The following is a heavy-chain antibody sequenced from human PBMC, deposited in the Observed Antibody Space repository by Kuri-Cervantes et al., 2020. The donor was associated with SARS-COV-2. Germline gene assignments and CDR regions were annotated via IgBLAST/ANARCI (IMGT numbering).Heavy chain of an antibody. CDR2: INPNSDVT. Sequence: ASVKVSCKASGYAFTGYYIHWVRQAPGQGLEWMGWINPNSDVTNYAQKFQGRVIMTRDTSINTAYMELSRLRGDDTALYYCAREKPSVNAFDIWGRGTMVTVSS. J-gene: IGHJ3*02. D-gene: IGHD1-14*01. V-gene: IGHV1-2*02. CDR3: AREKPSVNAFDI. CDR1: GYAFTGYY.